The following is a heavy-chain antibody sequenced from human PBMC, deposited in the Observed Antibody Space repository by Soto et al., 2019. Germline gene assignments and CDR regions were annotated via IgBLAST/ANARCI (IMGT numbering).Heavy chain of an antibody. Sequence: SETLSLTCTVSGGSISSYYWSWIRQPPGKGLEWIGYIYYSGSTNYNPSLKSRVTISVDTSKNQFSLKLSSVTAADTAVYYCARGDLVPAAIGHAFDIWGQGTMVTVSS. V-gene: IGHV4-59*01. CDR3: ARGDLVPAAIGHAFDI. CDR2: IYYSGST. CDR1: GGSISSYY. D-gene: IGHD2-2*01. J-gene: IGHJ3*02.